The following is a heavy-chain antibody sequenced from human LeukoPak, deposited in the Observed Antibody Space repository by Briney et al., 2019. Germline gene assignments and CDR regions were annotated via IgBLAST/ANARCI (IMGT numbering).Heavy chain of an antibody. CDR1: GFTFSSYA. J-gene: IGHJ4*02. Sequence: GGSLRLSCAASGFTFSSYAMNWVRQAPGKGLEWVSGISSSGGSTSYADSVKGRFTISRDNSKNTLYLQMNSLRAEDTAVYYCAKTSSIDTSSSWYYWGQGTLVTVSS. CDR3: AKTSSIDTSSSWYY. D-gene: IGHD6-13*01. CDR2: ISSSGGST. V-gene: IGHV3-23*01.